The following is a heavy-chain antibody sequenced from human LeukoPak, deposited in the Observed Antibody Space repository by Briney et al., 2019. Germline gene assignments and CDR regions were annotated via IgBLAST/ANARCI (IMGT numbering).Heavy chain of an antibody. D-gene: IGHD6-13*01. Sequence: TSSETLSLTCTVSGGSISSYYWSWIRQPPGKGLEWIGYIYYSGSTNYNPSLKSRVTISVDTSKNQFSLKLSSVTAADTAVYYCASSIAAAGNGAFDIWGQGTMVTVSS. CDR3: ASSIAAAGNGAFDI. V-gene: IGHV4-59*12. CDR2: IYYSGST. CDR1: GGSISSYY. J-gene: IGHJ3*02.